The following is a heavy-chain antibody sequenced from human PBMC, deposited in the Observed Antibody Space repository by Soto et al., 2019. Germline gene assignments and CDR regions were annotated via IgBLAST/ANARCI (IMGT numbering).Heavy chain of an antibody. V-gene: IGHV5-51*01. CDR2: IYPGDSDT. CDR1: GYSFTSYG. D-gene: IGHD1-26*01. J-gene: IGHJ6*02. CDR3: ARSVVGATFSYYYYGMDV. Sequence: PGESLRISCKGSGYSFTSYGIGWVRQMPGKGLEWMGIIYPGDSDTRYSPSFQGQVTISADKSISTAYLQWSSLKASDTAMYYCARSVVGATFSYYYYGMDVWGQGTTVTVSS.